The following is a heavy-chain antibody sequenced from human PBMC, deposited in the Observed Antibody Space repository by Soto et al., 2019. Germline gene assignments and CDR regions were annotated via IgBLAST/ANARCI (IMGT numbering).Heavy chain of an antibody. CDR2: ISAYNGNT. CDR3: AGDWGRITMIVVVDY. CDR1: GYTFTSYG. D-gene: IGHD3-22*01. V-gene: IGHV1-18*01. J-gene: IGHJ4*02. Sequence: QVQLVQSGAEVKKPGASVKVSCKASGYTFTSYGISWVRQAPGQGLEWMGWISAYNGNTNYAQKLQGRVTMTTDTSTSTAYRELRGLRSDDTAVYDCAGDWGRITMIVVVDYWGQGTLVTVSS.